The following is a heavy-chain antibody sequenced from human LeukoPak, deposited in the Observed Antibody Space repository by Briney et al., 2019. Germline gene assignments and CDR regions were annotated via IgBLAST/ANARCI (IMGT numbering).Heavy chain of an antibody. V-gene: IGHV1-2*02. CDR1: GYTFTGYY. D-gene: IGHD2-2*01. J-gene: IGHJ4*02. CDR2: INPNSGGT. Sequence: ASVKVSCKASGYTFTGYYMHWVRQAPGQGLEWMGWINPNSGGTNYAQKFQGRVTMTRDTSISTAYMELSRLRSDDTAVYYCARIGTFQYQLLDYWGQGTLVTVSS. CDR3: ARIGTFQYQLLDY.